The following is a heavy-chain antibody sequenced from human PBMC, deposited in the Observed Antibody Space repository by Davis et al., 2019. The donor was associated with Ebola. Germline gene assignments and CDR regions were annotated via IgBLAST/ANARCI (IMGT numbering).Heavy chain of an antibody. D-gene: IGHD2-8*01. Sequence: GESLRLSCAASGFSFRSYWMTWVRQAPGKGLEWVANIKEDGSEKAYLDSVKGRFSISRDNAKTSLYLQMNSLRADDTAVYYCAREGATNTDYYYGIDVWGKGTTVTVSS. CDR2: IKEDGSEK. J-gene: IGHJ6*04. CDR3: AREGATNTDYYYGIDV. V-gene: IGHV3-7*01. CDR1: GFSFRSYW.